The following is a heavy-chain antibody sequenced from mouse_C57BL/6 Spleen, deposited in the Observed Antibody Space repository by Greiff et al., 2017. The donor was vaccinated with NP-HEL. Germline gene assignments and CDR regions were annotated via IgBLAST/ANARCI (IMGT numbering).Heavy chain of an antibody. V-gene: IGHV2-2*01. CDR2: IWSGGST. D-gene: IGHD1-1*02. Sequence: QVQLQQSGPGLVQPSQSLSITCTVSGFSLTSYGVHWVRQSPGKGLEWLGVIWSGGSTDYNAAFISRLSISKDNSKSKVFFKMNSLPADDTAVYYCARGGGAMDYWGQGTSVTVSS. CDR3: ARGGGAMDY. J-gene: IGHJ4*01. CDR1: GFSLTSYG.